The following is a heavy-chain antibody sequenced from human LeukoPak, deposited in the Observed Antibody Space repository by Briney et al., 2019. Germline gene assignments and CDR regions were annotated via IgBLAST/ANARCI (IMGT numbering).Heavy chain of an antibody. V-gene: IGHV3-7*01. CDR1: GFTFSSYW. CDR2: IKQDGSEK. Sequence: GGSLRLSCAASGFTFSSYWMSWVRQAPGKGLEWVANIKQDGSEKYYVDSVKGRFTISRDNAKNSLYLQMNSLRAEDTAVYYCAREVAGSYYDFWSGYYTGTGFDDWGQGTLVTVSS. D-gene: IGHD3-3*01. J-gene: IGHJ4*02. CDR3: AREVAGSYYDFWSGYYTGTGFDD.